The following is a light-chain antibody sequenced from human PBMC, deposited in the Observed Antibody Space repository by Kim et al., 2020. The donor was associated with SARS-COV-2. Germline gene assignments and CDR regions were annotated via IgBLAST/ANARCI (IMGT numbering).Light chain of an antibody. V-gene: IGLV2-11*01. CDR2: DVT. CDR3: CSYAGSYTFVV. Sequence: QSALTQPRSVSGSPGQSVTISCTGTSSDVGGYNYVSWYQQHPGKAPKVMIYDVTKRPSGVPDRFSGSKSGNTASLTISGLRAEDEADYYCCSYAGSYTFVVFGGGTQLTVL. CDR1: SSDVGGYNY. J-gene: IGLJ2*01.